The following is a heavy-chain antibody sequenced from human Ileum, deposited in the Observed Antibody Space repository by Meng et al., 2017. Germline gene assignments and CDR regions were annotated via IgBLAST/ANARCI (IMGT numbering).Heavy chain of an antibody. CDR2: ISGSGGST. CDR3: AKSPLLDGSGYNWFDP. Sequence: GESLKISCAASGFTFSSYAMSRVRQAPGKGLEWVSAISGSGGSTYYADSVKGRFTISRDNSKNTLYLQMNSLRAEDTAVYYCAKSPLLDGSGYNWFDPWGQGTLVTVSS. V-gene: IGHV3-23*01. D-gene: IGHD3-10*01. J-gene: IGHJ5*02. CDR1: GFTFSSYA.